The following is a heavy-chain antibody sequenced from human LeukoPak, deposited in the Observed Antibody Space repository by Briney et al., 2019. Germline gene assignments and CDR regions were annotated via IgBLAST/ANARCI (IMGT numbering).Heavy chain of an antibody. D-gene: IGHD3-9*01. J-gene: IGHJ5*02. CDR3: ARKGRYRGWFDP. V-gene: IGHV4-34*01. Sequence: PSETLSLTCAVYGGSFSGYYWSWIRQPPGKGLEWIGEINHSGSTNYNPSLKSRVTISVDTSKNQFSLKLSSVTAADTAVYYCARKGRYRGWFDPWGQGTLVTVSS. CDR1: GGSFSGYY. CDR2: INHSGST.